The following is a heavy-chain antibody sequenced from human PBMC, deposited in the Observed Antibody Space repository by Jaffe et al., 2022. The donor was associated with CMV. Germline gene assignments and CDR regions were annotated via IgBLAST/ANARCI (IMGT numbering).Heavy chain of an antibody. Sequence: EVQLLESGGGLVQPGGSLRLSCAASGFTFSSYAMSWVRQAPGKGLEWVSAISGSGGSTYYADSVKGRFTISRDNSKNTLYLQMNSLRAEDTAVYYCAGWRDYGDYRYYYYGMDVWGQGTTVTVSS. D-gene: IGHD4-17*01. J-gene: IGHJ6*02. CDR2: ISGSGGST. CDR3: AGWRDYGDYRYYYYGMDV. CDR1: GFTFSSYA. V-gene: IGHV3-23*01.